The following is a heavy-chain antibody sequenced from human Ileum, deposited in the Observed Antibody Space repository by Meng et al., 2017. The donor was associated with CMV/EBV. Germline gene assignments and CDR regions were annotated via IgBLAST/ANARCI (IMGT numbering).Heavy chain of an antibody. CDR1: GFTFIKYA. CDR3: VKDDNDYMGEIGS. D-gene: IGHD3-16*01. CDR2: IYTDDVKT. Sequence: GGSLRLSCAASGFTFIKYAMSWVRQAPGKGLEWVSVIYTDDVKTYYADSVKGRFTISRDHSKNMLYLQMNSLRAEDTATYYCVKDDNDYMGEIGSWGQGPLVTVSS. J-gene: IGHJ5*02. V-gene: IGHV3-23*03.